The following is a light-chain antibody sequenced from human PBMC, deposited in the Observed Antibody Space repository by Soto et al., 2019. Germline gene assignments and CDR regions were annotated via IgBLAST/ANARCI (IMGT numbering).Light chain of an antibody. J-gene: IGKJ4*01. V-gene: IGKV3-15*01. CDR3: QQYNSWPLT. Sequence: EIVMTQSPATLSVSPGDRVTLSCRASQSVRSNSAWYQQKPGQVPRLLLYGASTRATGVPARFSGSGYETEFTLTISSLQSEDFAVYYCQQYNSWPLTFGGGTKVDIK. CDR1: QSVRSN. CDR2: GAS.